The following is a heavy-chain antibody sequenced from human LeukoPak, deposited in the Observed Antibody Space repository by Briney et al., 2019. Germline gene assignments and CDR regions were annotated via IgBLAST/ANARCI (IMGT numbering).Heavy chain of an antibody. CDR2: ITTKASNYAT. J-gene: IGHJ4*02. CDR1: GFTFRGSD. D-gene: IGHD6-19*01. CDR3: TTYRSGHY. Sequence: GGSLRLSCEASGFTFRGSDIHWVRQASGKGLEWVGRITTKASNYATAYGASVKGRFTISRDDSENTAYLQMNSLKTEDTAVYYCTTYRSGHYWGQGTLVTVSS. V-gene: IGHV3-73*01.